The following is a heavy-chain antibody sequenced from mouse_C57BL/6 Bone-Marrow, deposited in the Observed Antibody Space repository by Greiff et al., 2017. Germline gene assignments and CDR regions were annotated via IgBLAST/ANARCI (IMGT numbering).Heavy chain of an antibody. J-gene: IGHJ4*01. CDR1: GYTFTGYW. D-gene: IGHD1-2*01. V-gene: IGHV1-9*01. CDR2: IVPGRGST. Sequence: QVQLQQSGAELMKPGASVKLSCKATGYTFTGYWLEWVKQRPGHGLEWIGEIVPGRGSTNYNEKFKGKATFTADTSSNTAYMQLSSLTTEDSAIYYCAIPPLLGMNYYAMDYWGQGTSVTVSS. CDR3: AIPPLLGMNYYAMDY.